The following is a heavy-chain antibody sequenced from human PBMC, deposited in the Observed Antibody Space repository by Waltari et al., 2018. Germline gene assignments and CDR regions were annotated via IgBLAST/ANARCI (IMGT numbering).Heavy chain of an antibody. D-gene: IGHD1-26*01. J-gene: IGHJ4*02. CDR3: ARRIGTGSYYAADY. CDR2: IYPGDSDT. V-gene: IGHV5-51*01. Sequence: EVQLVHSGAEVKKPGQSLKISCKGSGYNFADYWNGWVRSMPGKGLEWMGTIYPGDSDTRYSPSFQGQVTISVDKSISTAYLQWRSLKASDTARYYCARRIGTGSYYAADYWGQGTLVTVSS. CDR1: GYNFADYW.